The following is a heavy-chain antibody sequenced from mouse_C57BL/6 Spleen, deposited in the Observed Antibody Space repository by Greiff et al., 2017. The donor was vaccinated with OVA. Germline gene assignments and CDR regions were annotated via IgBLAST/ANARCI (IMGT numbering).Heavy chain of an antibody. CDR2: ISSGSSTI. CDR1: GFTFSDYG. J-gene: IGHJ3*01. V-gene: IGHV5-17*01. CDR3: VRPENYYGSSYDWFAY. D-gene: IGHD1-1*01. Sequence: EVMLQESGGGLVKPGGSLKLSCAASGFTFSDYGMHWVRQAPEKGLEWVAYISSGSSTIYYADTVKGRFTISRDNAKNTLFLQMTSLRSEDTAMFYCVRPENYYGSSYDWFAYWGQGTLVTVSA.